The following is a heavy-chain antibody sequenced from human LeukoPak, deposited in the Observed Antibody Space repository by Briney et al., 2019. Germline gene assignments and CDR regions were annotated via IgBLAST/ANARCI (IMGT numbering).Heavy chain of an antibody. Sequence: SVKVSCKASGYTFTSYYMHWVRQAPGQGLEWMGIINPSGGSTSYAQKFQGRVTMTRDTSTSTVYMELSSLRSEDTAVYYCARDCTHSSSSVGDAFDIWGQGTMVTVSS. CDR2: INPSGGST. CDR1: GYTFTSYY. D-gene: IGHD6-6*01. J-gene: IGHJ3*02. CDR3: ARDCTHSSSSVGDAFDI. V-gene: IGHV1-46*01.